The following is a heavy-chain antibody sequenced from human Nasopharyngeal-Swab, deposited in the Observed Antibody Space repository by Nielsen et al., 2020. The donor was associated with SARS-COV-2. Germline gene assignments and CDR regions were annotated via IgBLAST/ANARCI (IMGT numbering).Heavy chain of an antibody. CDR3: ARQGVPIRGWFKDYDRTVYEY. J-gene: IGHJ4*02. Sequence: SETLSLTCAVYGGSFSGYYWSWIRQSPGKGLEWIGEIGRSGRTNYNPSLNSRVTISLDTSKNQFSLKVTSVTAADTAVYYCARQGVPIRGWFKDYDRTVYEYWGQGTLVTVSS. D-gene: IGHD3-22*01. V-gene: IGHV4-34*01. CDR1: GGSFSGYY. CDR2: IGRSGRT.